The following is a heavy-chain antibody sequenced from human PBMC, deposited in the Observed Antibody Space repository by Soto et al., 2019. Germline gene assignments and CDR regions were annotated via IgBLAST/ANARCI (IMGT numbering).Heavy chain of an antibody. V-gene: IGHV1-2*02. CDR2: INPNSGDR. CDR1: GYTFTDYY. Sequence: ASVKVSCKASGYTFTDYYMHWVRQAPGQGLEWMGWINPNSGDRKYAQKFQGRVTMTRDTSVTTTAYMQLNSLRSDDTAVYYCARGGYDTMILGIGYWGHGTLFTVSS. CDR3: ARGGYDTMILGIGY. D-gene: IGHD5-12*01. J-gene: IGHJ4*03.